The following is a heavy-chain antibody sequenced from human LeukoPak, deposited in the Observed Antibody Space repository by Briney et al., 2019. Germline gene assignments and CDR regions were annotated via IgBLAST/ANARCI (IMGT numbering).Heavy chain of an antibody. D-gene: IGHD6-6*01. J-gene: IGHJ6*03. CDR1: GFTFSDYY. Sequence: GGSLRLSCAASGFTFSDYYMSWIRQAPGKGLEWVSYISSSGSTIYYADSVKGRFTISRDNAKNSLHLQMNSLRAEDTAVYYCARDSTSIAARPPKYYYYMDVWGKGTTVTVSS. CDR3: ARDSTSIAARPPKYYYYMDV. V-gene: IGHV3-11*04. CDR2: ISSSGSTI.